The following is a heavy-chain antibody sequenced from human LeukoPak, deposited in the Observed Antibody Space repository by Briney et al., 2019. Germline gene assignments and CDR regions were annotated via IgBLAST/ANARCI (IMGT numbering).Heavy chain of an antibody. J-gene: IGHJ4*02. CDR1: GGTFSSYA. CDR2: INPNSGGT. CDR3: AREGSYGPGGFDY. Sequence: ASVKVSCKASGGTFSSYAISWVRQAPGQGLEWMGWINPNSGGTNYAQKFQGRVTMTRDTSISTAYMELSRLRSDDTAVYYCAREGSYGPGGFDYWGQGTLVTVSS. V-gene: IGHV1-2*02. D-gene: IGHD5-18*01.